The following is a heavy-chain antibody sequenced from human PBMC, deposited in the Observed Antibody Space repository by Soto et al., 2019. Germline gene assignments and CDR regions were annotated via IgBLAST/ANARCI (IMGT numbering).Heavy chain of an antibody. J-gene: IGHJ5*02. Sequence: EVQVVESGGGLVQPGGSLRLSCAASGFTFGIHWMTWVRQVPGKGLEWVANINQDGSDKYYVDSVRGRFIISRDNAKDSLYLQMHSLRVEDTAVYDCATSMRHTLVPWGQGTLVTVS. CDR2: INQDGSDK. CDR3: ATSMRHTLVP. CDR1: GFTFGIHW. V-gene: IGHV3-7*01. D-gene: IGHD3-16*01.